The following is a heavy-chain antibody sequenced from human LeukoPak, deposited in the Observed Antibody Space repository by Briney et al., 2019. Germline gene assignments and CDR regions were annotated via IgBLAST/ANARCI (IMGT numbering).Heavy chain of an antibody. CDR1: GFTLSNAW. Sequence: GGSLRLSCAASGFTLSNAWMSWVRQAPGKGLEWVGRIKSKTDGGTTDYAAPVKGRFTISRDDSKNTLYLQMNSLKTEDTAVYYCTSSYYDSSGYYLLDYWGQGTLVTVSS. J-gene: IGHJ4*02. CDR2: IKSKTDGGTT. V-gene: IGHV3-15*01. CDR3: TSSYYDSSGYYLLDY. D-gene: IGHD3-22*01.